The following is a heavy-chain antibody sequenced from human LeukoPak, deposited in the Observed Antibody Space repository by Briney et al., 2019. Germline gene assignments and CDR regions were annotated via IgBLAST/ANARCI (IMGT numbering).Heavy chain of an antibody. V-gene: IGHV3-30*18. Sequence: AGGSLRLSCAASGFTFSGYGMHWVRQAPGKGLEWVALISYDGSNKYYADSVKGRFTISSDNSKNTLYLQMNSLRAEDTAVYYCAKDTSVGTTGSFDYWGQGTLVTVSS. D-gene: IGHD1-26*01. CDR2: ISYDGSNK. J-gene: IGHJ4*02. CDR3: AKDTSVGTTGSFDY. CDR1: GFTFSGYG.